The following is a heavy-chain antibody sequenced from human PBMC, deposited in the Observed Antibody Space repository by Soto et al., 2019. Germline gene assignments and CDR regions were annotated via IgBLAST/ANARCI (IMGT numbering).Heavy chain of an antibody. CDR3: ARPKRSGYDRGDSYYHTMDV. Sequence: QMRLVQSGAEVKNSGSSVKVSCKASGGTSSNFVITWVRQVPGQGLEWLGGILPMFGAVKYAQKFQDRLTITADRSTNTASMEGCSLRSEDTAVYYCARPKRSGYDRGDSYYHTMDVWGHGTTVTVS. D-gene: IGHD3-3*01. CDR1: GGTSSNFV. CDR2: ILPMFGAV. J-gene: IGHJ6*02. V-gene: IGHV1-69*06.